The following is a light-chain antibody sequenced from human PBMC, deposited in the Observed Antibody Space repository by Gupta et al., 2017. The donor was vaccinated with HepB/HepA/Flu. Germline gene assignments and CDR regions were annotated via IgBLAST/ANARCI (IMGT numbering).Light chain of an antibody. CDR3: QQENSYPCT. CDR2: HAS. CDR1: QSISNW. Sequence: DIQPAHSPSTLSASVGDRVTITCRASQSISNWLVWYQQTPGKAPKLLIYHASRVESGVPSRFSGSGSGTEFTLTISSLQPDDFATYYCQQENSYPCTFGQGTKVEIK. J-gene: IGKJ1*01. V-gene: IGKV1-5*01.